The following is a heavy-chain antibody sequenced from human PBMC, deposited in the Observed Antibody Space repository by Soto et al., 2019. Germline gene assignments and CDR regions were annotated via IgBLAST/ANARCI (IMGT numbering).Heavy chain of an antibody. CDR1: GFTFSSYG. D-gene: IGHD5-12*01. J-gene: IGHJ4*02. CDR2: ISYDGSNK. CDR3: AKLDGYNPDY. Sequence: QVQLVESGGGVVQPGRSLRLSCAASGFTFSSYGMHWVRQAPGKGLEWVAVISYDGSNKYYADSVKGRFTISRDNSKNTLYLQMSSLRAEDTAVYYCAKLDGYNPDYWGQGTLVTVSS. V-gene: IGHV3-30*18.